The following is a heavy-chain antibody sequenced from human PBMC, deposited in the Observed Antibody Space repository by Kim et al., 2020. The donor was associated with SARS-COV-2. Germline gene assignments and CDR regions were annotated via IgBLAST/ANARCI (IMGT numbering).Heavy chain of an antibody. J-gene: IGHJ4*02. CDR2: IEEDGSTT. Sequence: GGSLRLSCAASGFTFSRYWMHWVRQAPGKGLVWVSRIEEDGSTTNYADSVKGRFTISRDNAKNTLYLQMNSLRAEDTAVYYCARGWTSPDCNIYWGQGTLVTVSS. CDR1: GFTFSRYW. CDR3: ARGWTSPDCNIY. D-gene: IGHD2-21*02. V-gene: IGHV3-74*01.